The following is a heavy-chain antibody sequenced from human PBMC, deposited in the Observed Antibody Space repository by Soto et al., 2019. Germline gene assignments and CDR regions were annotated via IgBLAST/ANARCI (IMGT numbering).Heavy chain of an antibody. CDR2: IYDSGNT. CDR1: GLSFGTGSSY. D-gene: IGHD5-12*01. Sequence: QVQLQESGPGLVKPSQTLSLTCTVSGLSFGTGSSYWSWIRHRPGKGLEWIGYIYDSGNTRYNPSLTSRVAVSLDTSKKQFFLMLTSVTAADTAVYYCARKTGYEVFDFWGQGTLVTVSS. J-gene: IGHJ4*02. V-gene: IGHV4-31*03. CDR3: ARKTGYEVFDF.